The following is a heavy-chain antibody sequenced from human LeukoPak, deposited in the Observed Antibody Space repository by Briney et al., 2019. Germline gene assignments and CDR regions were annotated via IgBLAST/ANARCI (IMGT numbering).Heavy chain of an antibody. CDR2: INHSGST. CDR1: GGSFSAYY. D-gene: IGHD2/OR15-2a*01. J-gene: IGHJ4*02. Sequence: SETLSLTCAVYGGSFSAYYWSWIRQPPGKGLEWIGEINHSGSTNYNPSLKSRVIISVGTSKNQLSLKLSSVTAADTAVYYCARVDKNGGTTFDYWGQGTLVTVSS. V-gene: IGHV4-34*01. CDR3: ARVDKNGGTTFDY.